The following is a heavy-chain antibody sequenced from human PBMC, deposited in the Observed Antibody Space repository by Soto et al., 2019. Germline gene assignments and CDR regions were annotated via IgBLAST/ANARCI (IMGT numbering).Heavy chain of an antibody. V-gene: IGHV3-23*01. Sequence: GGSLRLSCAASGFTFSSYAMSWVRQAPGKGLEWVSAISCSGGSTYYADSVKGRFTISRDNSKNTLYLQMNSLRAEDTAVEYCAKDSTQGFRYWGQGTLVTVSS. CDR2: ISCSGGST. J-gene: IGHJ4*02. D-gene: IGHD4-4*01. CDR1: GFTFSSYA. CDR3: AKDSTQGFRY.